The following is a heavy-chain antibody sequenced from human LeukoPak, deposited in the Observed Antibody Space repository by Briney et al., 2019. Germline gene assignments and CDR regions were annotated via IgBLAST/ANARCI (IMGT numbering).Heavy chain of an antibody. D-gene: IGHD4-17*01. CDR2: INHSGST. J-gene: IGHJ4*02. CDR1: GGSISSGVYY. V-gene: IGHV4-39*07. CDR3: ARSPTYGDYDY. Sequence: SETLSLTCTVSGGSISSGVYYWSWIRQPPGKGLEWIGEINHSGSTNYNPSLKSRVTISVDTSKNQFSLKLSSVTAADTAVHYCARSPTYGDYDYWGQGTLVTVSS.